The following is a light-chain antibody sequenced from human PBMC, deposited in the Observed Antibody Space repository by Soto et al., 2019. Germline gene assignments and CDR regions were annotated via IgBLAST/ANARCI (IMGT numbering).Light chain of an antibody. J-gene: IGKJ4*01. Sequence: EIVLTQSPATLSLSPGERATLSCRASQSVSRYFVWYQQKPGQAPRPLIYDASTRATGIPARFSGSGSGTDFTLTISSLEPEDSAVYYCQQRRDWPLTFGGGTKVEIK. CDR2: DAS. CDR1: QSVSRY. V-gene: IGKV3-11*01. CDR3: QQRRDWPLT.